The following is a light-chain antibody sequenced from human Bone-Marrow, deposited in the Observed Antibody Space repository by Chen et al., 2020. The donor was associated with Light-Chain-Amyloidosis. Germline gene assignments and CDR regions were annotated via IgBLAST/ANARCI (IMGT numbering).Light chain of an antibody. Sequence: QSALTQPASVSGSPGQSITISCTGTSSDVGGDNHVSWYQQHPDKSPKLMIYDVTNRPSWVPDRFSRTESDNTASLTISGLQTEDEADYFCSSYTITNTLVFGSGTRVTVL. V-gene: IGLV2-14*01. CDR3: SSYTITNTLV. CDR1: SSDVGGDNH. CDR2: DVT. J-gene: IGLJ1*01.